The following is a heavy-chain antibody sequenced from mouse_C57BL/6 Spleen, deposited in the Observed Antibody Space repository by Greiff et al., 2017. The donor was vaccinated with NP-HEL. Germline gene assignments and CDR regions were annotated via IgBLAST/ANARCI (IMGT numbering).Heavy chain of an antibody. J-gene: IGHJ4*01. CDR2: IDPETGGT. CDR3: TRPVVDYYAMDY. Sequence: VQLVESGAELVRPGASVTLSCKASGYTFTDYEMHWVKQTPVHGLEWIGAIDPETGGTAYNQKFKGKAILTADKSSSTAYMELRSLTSEDSAVYYCTRPVVDYYAMDYWGQGTSVTVSS. V-gene: IGHV1-15*01. CDR1: GYTFTDYE. D-gene: IGHD1-1*01.